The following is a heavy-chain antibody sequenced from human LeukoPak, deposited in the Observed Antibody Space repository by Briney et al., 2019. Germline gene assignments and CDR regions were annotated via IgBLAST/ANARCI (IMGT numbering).Heavy chain of an antibody. V-gene: IGHV3-53*01. CDR1: GFNFGDSR. CDR2: IYNDGST. J-gene: IGHJ4*02. Sequence: GGSLRLSCAASGFNFGDSRMTWVRQVPGKGLEWVSVIYNDGSTYYADSVKGRFTISRDNSKNTLYLQMNSLRAEDTAVYYCATGYTFYDYWGQGTLVTVSS. CDR3: ATGYTFYDY. D-gene: IGHD1-1*01.